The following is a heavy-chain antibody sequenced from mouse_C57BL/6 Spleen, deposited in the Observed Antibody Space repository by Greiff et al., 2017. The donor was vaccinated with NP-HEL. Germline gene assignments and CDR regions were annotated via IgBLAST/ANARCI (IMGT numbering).Heavy chain of an antibody. D-gene: IGHD1-1*01. J-gene: IGHJ3*01. CDR3: ARPDYYGSSFFAY. Sequence: QVQLQQSGAELVKPGASVKISCKASGYAFSSYWMNWVKQRPGKGLEWIGKIYPGDGDTNYNGKFKGKATLTADKSSSTAYMQLSSLTSEDSAVYFCARPDYYGSSFFAYWGQGTLVTVSA. V-gene: IGHV1-80*01. CDR2: IYPGDGDT. CDR1: GYAFSSYW.